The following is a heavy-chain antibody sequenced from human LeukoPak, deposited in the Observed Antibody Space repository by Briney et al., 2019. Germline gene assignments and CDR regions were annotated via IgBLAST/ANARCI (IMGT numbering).Heavy chain of an antibody. CDR3: ARGRTTVTNYYYYGMDV. J-gene: IGHJ6*02. Sequence: ASVKVSCKASGYTFTGYYMHWVRQAPGQGLEWMGWINPNSGGTNYAQKFQGRVTMTRDTSISTAYMELSRLRSDDTAVYYCARGRTTVTNYYYYGMDVWGQGTTVTVSS. CDR1: GYTFTGYY. CDR2: INPNSGGT. V-gene: IGHV1-2*02. D-gene: IGHD4-17*01.